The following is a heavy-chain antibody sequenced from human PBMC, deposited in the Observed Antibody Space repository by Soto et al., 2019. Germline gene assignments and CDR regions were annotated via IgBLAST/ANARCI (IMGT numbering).Heavy chain of an antibody. V-gene: IGHV4-4*02. D-gene: IGHD3-3*01. J-gene: IGHJ4*02. CDR2: IYHSGST. CDR1: GGSISSSNW. Sequence: KSSETLSLTCAVSGGSISSSNWWSWVRQPPGKGLEWIGEIYHSGSTNYNPSLKSRVTISVDKSKNQFSLKLSSVTAADTAVSYCARRGYDFWSLHPVFDYWGQGTLVTVSS. CDR3: ARRGYDFWSLHPVFDY.